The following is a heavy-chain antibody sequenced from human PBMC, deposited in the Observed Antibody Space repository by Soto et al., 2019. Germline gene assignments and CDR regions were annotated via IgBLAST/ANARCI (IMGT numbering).Heavy chain of an antibody. J-gene: IGHJ3*02. Sequence: PGGSLRLSCAGSGFTFSDYTMNWVRQAPGKGLEWISYITRSGGGLYYSDSVKGRFTISRDSAKNSLYLQMNSLRDEDTAVYYCVRDSTWAFDIWGQGTMLTVSS. CDR1: GFTFSDYT. CDR2: ITRSGGGL. V-gene: IGHV3-48*02. CDR3: VRDSTWAFDI.